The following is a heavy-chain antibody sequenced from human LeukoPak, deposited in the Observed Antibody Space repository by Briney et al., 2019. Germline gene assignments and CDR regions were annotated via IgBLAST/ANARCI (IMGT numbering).Heavy chain of an antibody. J-gene: IGHJ4*02. V-gene: IGHV1-2*02. Sequence: GASVKVSCKASGYTFTAYYIHWVRQAPGQGLKWMGWINPNSGGTNYAQNFQGRVTMTSDTSTYTTHMELSRLRSDDTAVYYCARSDVVVVTATTHFDYWGQGTLVTVSS. CDR2: INPNSGGT. CDR3: ARSDVVVVTATTHFDY. CDR1: GYTFTAYY. D-gene: IGHD2-15*01.